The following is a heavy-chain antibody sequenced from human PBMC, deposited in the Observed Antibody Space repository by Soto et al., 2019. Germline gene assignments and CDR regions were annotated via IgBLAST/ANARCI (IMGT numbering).Heavy chain of an antibody. D-gene: IGHD6-6*01. J-gene: IGHJ3*02. CDR3: ARVLPSSSYAFDI. V-gene: IGHV4-4*02. CDR2: IYHSGST. Sequence: SETLSLTCAVSSGSISSSNWWSWVRQPPGKGLEWIGEIYHSGSTNYNPSLKSRVTISVDKSKNQFSLKLSSVTAADTAVYYCARVLPSSSYAFDIWGQGTVVTVSS. CDR1: SGSISSSNW.